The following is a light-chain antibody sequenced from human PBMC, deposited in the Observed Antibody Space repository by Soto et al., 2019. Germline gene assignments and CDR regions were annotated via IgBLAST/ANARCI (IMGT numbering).Light chain of an antibody. CDR3: HQYSSSTKT. CDR1: QSVSSTY. J-gene: IGKJ1*01. V-gene: IGKV3-20*01. Sequence: EIVLTQSPGTLSLSPGERATLSCRASQSVSSTYLAWYQQRPGQAPRLLIYGASSRATGIPDRFSGSGSGTDLTLTISRLEPEDCEVYYCHQYSSSTKTFGQGTKVDI. CDR2: GAS.